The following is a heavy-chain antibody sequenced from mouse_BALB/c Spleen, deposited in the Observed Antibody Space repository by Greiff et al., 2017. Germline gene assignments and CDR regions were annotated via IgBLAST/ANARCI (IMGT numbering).Heavy chain of an antibody. CDR3: AIYGSYERYFDV. D-gene: IGHD1-1*02. CDR1: GYTFTSYT. J-gene: IGHJ1*01. V-gene: IGHV1-4*02. CDR2: INPSSGYT. Sequence: VQLQQSAAELARPGASVKMSCKASGYTFTSYTMHWVKQRPGQGLEWIGYINPSSGYTEYNQKFKDKTTLTADKSSSTAYMQLSSLASEDSAVYYCAIYGSYERYFDVWGAGTTVTVSS.